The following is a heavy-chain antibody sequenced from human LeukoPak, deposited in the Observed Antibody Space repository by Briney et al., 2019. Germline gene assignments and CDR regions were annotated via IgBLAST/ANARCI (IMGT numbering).Heavy chain of an antibody. J-gene: IGHJ6*03. CDR2: INHSGST. D-gene: IGHD2-2*01. Sequence: SETLSLTCAVYGGSFSGYYWSWIRQPPGKGLEWIGEINHSGSTNYNPSLKSRVTISVDTSKNQFSLKPSSVTAADTAVYYCARGRRYCTSTICYHPYYYMDVWGKGTTVTVSS. CDR3: ARGRRYCTSTICYHPYYYMDV. V-gene: IGHV4-34*01. CDR1: GGSFSGYY.